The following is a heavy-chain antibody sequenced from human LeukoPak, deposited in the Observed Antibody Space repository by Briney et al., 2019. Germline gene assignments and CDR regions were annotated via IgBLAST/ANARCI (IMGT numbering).Heavy chain of an antibody. D-gene: IGHD3-22*01. V-gene: IGHV5-51*01. J-gene: IGHJ4*02. CDR1: GYSFTSYW. CDR2: IYPGDSDT. Sequence: GESLKISCKGSGYSFTSYWIGWVRQMPGKGLEWMGIIYPGDSDTRYSPSFQGQVTISADTSITTAYLQWSSLKASDTAMYYCARGASSGYYPYYFDYWSQGTLVTVSS. CDR3: ARGASSGYYPYYFDY.